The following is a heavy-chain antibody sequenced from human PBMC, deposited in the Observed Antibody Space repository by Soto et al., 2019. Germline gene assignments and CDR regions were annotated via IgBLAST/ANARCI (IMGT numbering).Heavy chain of an antibody. J-gene: IGHJ6*02. CDR2: IYSGGST. CDR3: ARESIVVVPAAIRYYYGMDV. Sequence: QRLSCAASGFTVSSNYMSWVRQAPGKGLEWVSVIYSGGSTYYADSVKGRFTISRDNSKNTLYLQMNSLRAEDTAVYYCARESIVVVPAAIRYYYGMDVWGQGTTVTVSS. CDR1: GFTVSSNY. V-gene: IGHV3-53*01. D-gene: IGHD2-2*02.